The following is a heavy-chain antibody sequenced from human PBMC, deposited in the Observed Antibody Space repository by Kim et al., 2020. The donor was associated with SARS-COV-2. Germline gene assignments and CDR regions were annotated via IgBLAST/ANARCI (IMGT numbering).Heavy chain of an antibody. J-gene: IGHJ4*02. D-gene: IGHD2-2*01. Sequence: KYSVGSVKGRFTISSDNAKNSLSLLMNSMRAEDTAVYYCARRRGSSSLDSWGQGALVTVS. CDR3: ARRRGSSSLDS. V-gene: IGHV3-7*03. CDR2: K.